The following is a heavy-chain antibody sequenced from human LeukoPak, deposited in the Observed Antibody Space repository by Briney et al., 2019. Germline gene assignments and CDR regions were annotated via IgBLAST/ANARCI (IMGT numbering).Heavy chain of an antibody. D-gene: IGHD3-22*01. V-gene: IGHV1-69*05. CDR1: GYTFTGYY. CDR3: ATHFYYDSSGYYNGDFDY. Sequence: ASVKVSCKASGYTFTGYYMHWVRQAPGQGLEWMGGIIPIFGTANYAQKFQGRVTITTDESTSTAYMELSSLRSEDTAVYYCATHFYYDSSGYYNGDFDYWGQGTLVTVSS. J-gene: IGHJ4*02. CDR2: IIPIFGTA.